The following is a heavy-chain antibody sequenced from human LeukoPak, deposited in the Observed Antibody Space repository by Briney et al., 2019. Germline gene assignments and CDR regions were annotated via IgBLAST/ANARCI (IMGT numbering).Heavy chain of an antibody. CDR3: AAVTTSVVY. D-gene: IGHD4-17*01. V-gene: IGHV1-69*05. Sequence: GASVKVSCKASGGTFSSYAISWVRQAPGQGLEWMGGIIPIFGTANYAQKFQGRVTITTDESTSTAYMELSGLRSEDTAVYYCAAVTTSVVYWGQGTLVTVSS. CDR2: IIPIFGTA. CDR1: GGTFSSYA. J-gene: IGHJ4*02.